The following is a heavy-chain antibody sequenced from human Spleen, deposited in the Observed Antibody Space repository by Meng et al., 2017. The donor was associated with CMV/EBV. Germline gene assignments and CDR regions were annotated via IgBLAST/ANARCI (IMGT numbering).Heavy chain of an antibody. Sequence: ASVKVSCKASGYTFTRYYMHWVRQAPGQGLEWMGIINLNGGRTTYAQKFQGRVTMTRDTPTSTVYMDLSSLRSDDTAVYYCVRDWECIARSDFFDIWGQGTTVTVSS. CDR1: GYTFTRYY. D-gene: IGHD1-26*01. CDR2: INLNGGRT. CDR3: VRDWECIARSDFFDI. J-gene: IGHJ3*02. V-gene: IGHV1-46*01.